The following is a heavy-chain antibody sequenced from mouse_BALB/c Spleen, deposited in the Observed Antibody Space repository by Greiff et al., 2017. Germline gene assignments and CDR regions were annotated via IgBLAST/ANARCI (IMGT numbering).Heavy chain of an antibody. Sequence: QVQLQQPGAELVKPGASVKLSCKASGYTFTSYWMHWVKQRPGQGLEWIGEINPSNGRTNYNEKFKSKATLTVDKASSTAYMQLSSLTSEDSAVYYYAYRYDRGTWFAYWGQGTLVTVSA. V-gene: IGHV1S81*02. CDR2: INPSNGRT. J-gene: IGHJ3*01. CDR1: GYTFTSYW. D-gene: IGHD2-14*01. CDR3: AYRYDRGTWFAY.